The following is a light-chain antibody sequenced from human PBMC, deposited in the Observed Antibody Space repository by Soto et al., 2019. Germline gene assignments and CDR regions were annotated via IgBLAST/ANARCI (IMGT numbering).Light chain of an antibody. CDR2: STS. Sequence: DIQMTQSPPSLSASVGDRVTITCRASQSISSYLNWYQQKPGKAPKVLIYSTSNLQSGVPSRFSGSGSGRDCHLAISRLQPEDFATYFCKQAYNAPLTFGEGTYVEIK. J-gene: IGKJ1*01. V-gene: IGKV1-39*01. CDR3: KQAYNAPLT. CDR1: QSISSY.